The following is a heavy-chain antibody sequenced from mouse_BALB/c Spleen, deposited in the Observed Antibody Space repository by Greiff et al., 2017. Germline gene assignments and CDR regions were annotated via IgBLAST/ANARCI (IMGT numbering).Heavy chain of an antibody. CDR2: INPSNGRT. CDR1: GYTFTSYW. V-gene: IGHV1S81*02. CDR3: ASDYYGSSSFAY. D-gene: IGHD1-1*01. Sequence: QVQLQQPGAELVKPGASVKLSCKASGYTFTSYWMHWVKQRPGQGLEWIGEINPSNGRTNYNEKFKSKATLTVDKSSSTAYMQLSSLTSEDSAVYYCASDYYGSSSFAYWGQGTLVTVSA. J-gene: IGHJ3*01.